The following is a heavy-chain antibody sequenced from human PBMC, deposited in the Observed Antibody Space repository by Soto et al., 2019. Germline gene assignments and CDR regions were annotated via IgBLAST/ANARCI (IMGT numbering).Heavy chain of an antibody. J-gene: IGHJ5*02. CDR3: ARMESAGTLNWFDP. Sequence: QVQLVQSGAEVKEPGASVRVSCKASGYTFINFDISWVRQAAGQGLEWLGWMNPGSGKTGYASKFQCRVAMTRDASTGTSHLELSSLTSADTAVYYCARMESAGTLNWFDPWGQGTLVTVSS. CDR2: MNPGSGKT. D-gene: IGHD6-13*01. V-gene: IGHV1-8*02. CDR1: GYTFINFD.